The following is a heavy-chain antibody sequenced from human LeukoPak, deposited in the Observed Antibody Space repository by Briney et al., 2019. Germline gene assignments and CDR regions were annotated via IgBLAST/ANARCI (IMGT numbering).Heavy chain of an antibody. D-gene: IGHD1-26*01. J-gene: IGHJ4*02. CDR3: ARAPAKEQFDY. CDR2: INPKSGGT. CDR1: GYTFTGYS. Sequence: ASVKVSCKASGYTFTGYSMHWVRQAPGQGPEWMGLINPKSGGTNYAQKFQGRVTMTRDTSISTAYMELSRLRSDDTAVYYRARAPAKEQFDYWGQGTLVTVSS. V-gene: IGHV1-2*02.